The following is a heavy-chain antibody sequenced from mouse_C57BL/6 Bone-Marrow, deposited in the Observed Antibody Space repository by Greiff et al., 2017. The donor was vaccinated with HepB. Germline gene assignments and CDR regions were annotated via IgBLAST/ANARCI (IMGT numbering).Heavy chain of an antibody. CDR3: ARPDYDGYYAAMDY. CDR2: ISNGGGST. V-gene: IGHV5-12*01. Sequence: EVKLMESGGGLVQPGGSLKLSCAASGFTFSDYYMYWVRQTPEKRLEWVAYISNGGGSTYYPDTVKGRVTISRDNAKNTLYLQMSRLKSEDTAMYYGARPDYDGYYAAMDYWGQGTSVTVSS. J-gene: IGHJ4*01. D-gene: IGHD2-3*01. CDR1: GFTFSDYY.